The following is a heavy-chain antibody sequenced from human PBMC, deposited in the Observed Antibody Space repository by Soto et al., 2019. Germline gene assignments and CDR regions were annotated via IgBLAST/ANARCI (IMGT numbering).Heavy chain of an antibody. V-gene: IGHV3-13*01. D-gene: IGHD1-20*01. CDR3: ARGGIRPNAFDI. J-gene: IGHJ3*02. Sequence: PGGSLRLSCAASGFTFSSYDMHWVRQATGKGLEWVSAIGTAGDTHYPGSVKGRFTISREDAKNSLYLQMNSLRAGDTAVYYCARGGIRPNAFDIWGQGTMVTVS. CDR1: GFTFSSYD. CDR2: IGTAGDT.